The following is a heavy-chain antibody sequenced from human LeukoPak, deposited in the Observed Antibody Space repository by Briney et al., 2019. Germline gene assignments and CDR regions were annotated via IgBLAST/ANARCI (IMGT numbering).Heavy chain of an antibody. V-gene: IGHV1-8*01. CDR3: ASYNGYAT. J-gene: IGHJ4*02. CDR1: GYTFTSYD. CDR2: VSPNSGDS. D-gene: IGHD5-12*01. Sequence: ASVKVSCKTSGYTFTSYDINWLRHATGQGPEWMGRVSPNSGDSDYAQKFQGRVTMTRDTSISTAYMELSSLTYEDTAVYYCASYNGYATWGQGTLVTVSS.